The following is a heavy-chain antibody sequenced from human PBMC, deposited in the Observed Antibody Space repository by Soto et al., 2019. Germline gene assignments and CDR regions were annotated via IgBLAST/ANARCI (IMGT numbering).Heavy chain of an antibody. CDR3: GRDGSGGIIDS. CDR2: ISVFNGNT. Sequence: QVQLVQSGAEVKKPGASVKVSCKTSGYTFTGYGINWVRPAPGHGLEWMGWISVFNGNTKYGQNIQDRVIMTTDTSTSTAYMELRSLRSDDPAVYFCGRDGSGGIIDSWGQGTMLIVSS. J-gene: IGHJ3*01. V-gene: IGHV1-18*01. CDR1: GYTFTGYG. D-gene: IGHD2-15*01.